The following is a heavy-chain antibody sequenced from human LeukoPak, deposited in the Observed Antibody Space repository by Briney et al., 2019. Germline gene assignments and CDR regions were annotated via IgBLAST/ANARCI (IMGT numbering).Heavy chain of an antibody. CDR1: GGTFSSYA. CDR2: IIPIFGTA. J-gene: IGHJ4*02. Sequence: SVKVSCKASGGTFSSYAISWVRQAPGQGLEWMGGIIPIFGTANYAQKFQGRVTITADESTSTAYMELSSLRSEDTAVYYCARDLNSGYAYFDYWGQGTLVTVSS. V-gene: IGHV1-69*01. CDR3: ARDLNSGYAYFDY. D-gene: IGHD5-12*01.